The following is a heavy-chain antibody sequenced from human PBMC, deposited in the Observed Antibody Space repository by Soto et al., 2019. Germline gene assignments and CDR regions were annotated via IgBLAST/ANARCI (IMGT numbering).Heavy chain of an antibody. CDR2: INPSGGST. D-gene: IGHD3-22*01. CDR1: GYIFTNHY. V-gene: IGHV1-46*01. J-gene: IGHJ4*02. CDR3: ARADYYDSSGFYYDC. Sequence: QVQLVHSGAEVKKPGASVKVSCKASGYIFTNHYIHWVRQAPGQGLEWMGIINPSGGSTNYLQKFQGRITMTRDTSTSTVYMELSSLRSEDTAFYFCARADYYDSSGFYYDCWGQGTLVTVSS.